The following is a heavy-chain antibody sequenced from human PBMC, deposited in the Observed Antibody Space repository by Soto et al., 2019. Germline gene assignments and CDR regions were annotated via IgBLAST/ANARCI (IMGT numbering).Heavy chain of an antibody. V-gene: IGHV3-30*18. D-gene: IGHD3-22*01. Sequence: GGSLRLSCAASGFTFSSYGMHWVRQAPGKGLEWVAVISYDGSNKYYADSVKGRFTISRDNSKNTLYLQMNSLRAEDTAVYYCAKDLYYYDSSGRDYFYYYYGMEVSGQGTTVTVSS. CDR3: AKDLYYYDSSGRDYFYYYYGMEV. CDR1: GFTFSSYG. CDR2: ISYDGSNK. J-gene: IGHJ6*02.